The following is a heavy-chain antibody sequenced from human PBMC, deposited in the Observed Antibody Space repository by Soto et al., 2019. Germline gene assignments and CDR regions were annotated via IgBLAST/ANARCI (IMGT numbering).Heavy chain of an antibody. CDR1: GGTFSSYA. CDR2: IIPIFGTA. J-gene: IGHJ4*02. V-gene: IGHV1-69*06. CDR3: ASTLYYYDSSGYDPFDY. D-gene: IGHD3-22*01. Sequence: ASVKVSCKASGGTFSSYAISWVRQAPGQGLEGMGGIIPIFGTANYAQKFQGRVTITADKSTSTAYMELSSLRSEDTAVYYCASTLYYYDSSGYDPFDYWGQGTLVTVSS.